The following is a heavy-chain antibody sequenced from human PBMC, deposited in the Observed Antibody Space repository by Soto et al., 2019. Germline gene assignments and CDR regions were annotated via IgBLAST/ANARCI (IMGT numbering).Heavy chain of an antibody. CDR2: AYYTGST. Sequence: PSETLSLTCSVSGGSISAFYWTWIRQSPGKGLEWIGYAYYTGSTKYNPSLKSRVTISVDPSKNQFSLKLSSVTAADTAVYYCARDLEYPNAFDIWGQGTMVTVSS. V-gene: IGHV4-59*12. CDR1: GGSISAFY. D-gene: IGHD2-2*02. CDR3: ARDLEYPNAFDI. J-gene: IGHJ3*02.